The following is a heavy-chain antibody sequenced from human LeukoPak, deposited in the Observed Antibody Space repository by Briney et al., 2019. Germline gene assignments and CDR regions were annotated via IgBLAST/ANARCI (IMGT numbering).Heavy chain of an antibody. D-gene: IGHD3-22*01. Sequence: GGSLRLSCAASGFTFSSYAMSWVRQAPGKGLEWVSAISGSGGSTYYADSVKGRFTISRDNSKNTLYLQMNSLRAEDTAVYYCAKETYYYDSSGYGYYYFDYWGQGTLVTVSS. CDR2: ISGSGGST. CDR1: GFTFSSYA. CDR3: AKETYYYDSSGYGYYYFDY. V-gene: IGHV3-23*01. J-gene: IGHJ4*02.